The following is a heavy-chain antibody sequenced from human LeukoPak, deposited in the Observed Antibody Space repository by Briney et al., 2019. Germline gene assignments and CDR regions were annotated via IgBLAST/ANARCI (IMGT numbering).Heavy chain of an antibody. CDR1: GFSFSDYA. Sequence: PGGSLRLSCAASGFSFSDYALHWVRQAPGKGLEWVAFVAYDGSSKYYRDSVKGRFIISRDYSRNTLYQQMNSLRGDDTAVYYCGRDGVTRRYNMYYYMDVWGKGTTVTVSS. V-gene: IGHV3-30*04. D-gene: IGHD1-1*01. CDR2: VAYDGSSK. J-gene: IGHJ6*03. CDR3: GRDGVTRRYNMYYYMDV.